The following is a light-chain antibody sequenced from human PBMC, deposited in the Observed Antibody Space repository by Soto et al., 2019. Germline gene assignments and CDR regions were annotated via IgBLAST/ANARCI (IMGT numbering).Light chain of an antibody. Sequence: DFQMTQSPSSLSASVGDRVTITCRASQSISNNLSWYQQKAGKAPKLLIYAASTLQSGVPSRLRGSGSGTDFTFTISRLQPEDIATYYCQQYENLPTFGQGTRLEIK. V-gene: IGKV1-33*01. CDR2: AAS. CDR1: QSISNN. CDR3: QQYENLPT. J-gene: IGKJ5*01.